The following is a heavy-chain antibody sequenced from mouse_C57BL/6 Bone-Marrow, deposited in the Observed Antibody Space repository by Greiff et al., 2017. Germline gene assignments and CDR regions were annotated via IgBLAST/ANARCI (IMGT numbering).Heavy chain of an antibody. CDR1: GYTFTSYW. D-gene: IGHD1-1*01. V-gene: IGHV1-55*01. Sequence: LQQPGAELVKPGASVKMSCKASGYTFTSYWITWVKQRPGQGLEWIGDIYPGSGSTNYNEKFKSKATLTVDTSSSPAYMQLSSLTSEDSAVYYCARWGTTVVGYWGQGTTLTVSS. CDR2: IYPGSGST. CDR3: ARWGTTVVGY. J-gene: IGHJ2*01.